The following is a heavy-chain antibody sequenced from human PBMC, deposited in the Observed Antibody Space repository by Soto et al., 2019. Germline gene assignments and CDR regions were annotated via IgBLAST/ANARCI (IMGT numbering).Heavy chain of an antibody. D-gene: IGHD6-19*01. CDR2: ISSSSSTI. CDR1: GFTFSSYS. J-gene: IGHJ3*02. Sequence: GGSLRLCCAASGFTFSSYSMNWVRQAPGKGLEWVSYISSSSSTIYYADSVKGRFTISRDNAKNSLYLQMNSLRAEDTAVYYCARVGVAVATGGAFDIWGQGTMVTVSS. CDR3: ARVGVAVATGGAFDI. V-gene: IGHV3-48*01.